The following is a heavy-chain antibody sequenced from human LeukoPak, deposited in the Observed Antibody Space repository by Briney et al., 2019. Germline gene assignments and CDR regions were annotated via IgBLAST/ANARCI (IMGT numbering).Heavy chain of an antibody. J-gene: IGHJ5*02. CDR2: INSRSNDI. CDR1: GFSFSDYS. V-gene: IGHV3-21*06. CDR3: AREGRAYRYSSSWYPTPSWFDP. Sequence: GGSLRLSCVASGFSFSDYSMNWVGQAPGKGLEWVSSINSRSNDIYYADSVKGRFTISRDNAKNSLYLQMNSLRAEDTAVYYCAREGRAYRYSSSWYPTPSWFDPWGQGTLVTVSS. D-gene: IGHD6-13*01.